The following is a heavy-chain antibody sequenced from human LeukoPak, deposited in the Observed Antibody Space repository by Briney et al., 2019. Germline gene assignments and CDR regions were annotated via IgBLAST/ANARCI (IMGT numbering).Heavy chain of an antibody. J-gene: IGHJ4*02. CDR1: GFTFSSYA. CDR2: ISYDGSNK. CDR3: ARFAGIAAADPFDY. V-gene: IGHV3-30-3*01. D-gene: IGHD6-13*01. Sequence: GSLRLSCAASGFTFSSYAMHWVRQAPGKGLEWVAVISYDGSNKYYADSVKGRFTISRDNSKNTLYLQMNSLRAEDTAVYYCARFAGIAAADPFDYWGQGTLVTVSS.